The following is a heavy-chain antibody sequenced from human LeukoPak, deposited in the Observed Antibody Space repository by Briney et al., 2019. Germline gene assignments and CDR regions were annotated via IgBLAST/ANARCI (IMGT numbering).Heavy chain of an antibody. CDR2: ISGSGGST. CDR1: GFTFNSYA. Sequence: GGSPRLSCAASGFTFNSYAMSWVRQAPGKGLEWVSDISGSGGSTYCADSVKGRFTISRDNSKNTLYLQMNSLRAEDTAVYYCARMGVAGTYDAFDIRGQGTMVTVSS. V-gene: IGHV3-23*01. J-gene: IGHJ3*02. CDR3: ARMGVAGTYDAFDI. D-gene: IGHD6-13*01.